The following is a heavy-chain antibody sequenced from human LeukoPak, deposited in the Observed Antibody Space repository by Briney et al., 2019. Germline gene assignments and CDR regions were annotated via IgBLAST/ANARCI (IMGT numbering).Heavy chain of an antibody. CDR2: INHSGST. J-gene: IGHJ4*02. CDR1: GGSFSGYY. V-gene: IGHV4-34*01. Sequence: SETLSLTCAVYGGSFSGYYWSWIRQPPGKGLEWIGEINHSGSTNYNPSLKSRVTISVDTSKNQFSLKLSSVTAADTAVYYCATWGYGGKFPFDYWGQGTLVTVSS. CDR3: ATWGYGGKFPFDY. D-gene: IGHD4-23*01.